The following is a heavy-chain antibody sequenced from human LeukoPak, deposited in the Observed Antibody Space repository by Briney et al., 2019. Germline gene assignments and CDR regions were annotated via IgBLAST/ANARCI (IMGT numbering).Heavy chain of an antibody. CDR3: ARVARFGELLYYYFDY. Sequence: ASVKVSCKAPGYTFTGYYMHWVRQAPGQGLEWMGRINPNSGGTNYAQKFQGRVTMTRDTSISTAYMELSRLRSDDTAVYYCARVARFGELLYYYFDYWGQGTLVTVSS. D-gene: IGHD3-10*01. CDR1: GYTFTGYY. J-gene: IGHJ4*02. V-gene: IGHV1-2*06. CDR2: INPNSGGT.